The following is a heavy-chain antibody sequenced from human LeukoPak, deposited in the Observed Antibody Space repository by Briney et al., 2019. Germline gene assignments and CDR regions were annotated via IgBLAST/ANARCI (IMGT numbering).Heavy chain of an antibody. CDR2: IYYSGST. Sequence: SETLSLTCTVSGGSISSYYWSWIRQPPGKGLEWIGYIYYSGSTNYNPSLKSRVTISVDTSKNQFSLKLSSVPAADTAVYYCAGAGYSGYDFYFDYWGQGTLVTVSS. CDR1: GGSISSYY. D-gene: IGHD5-12*01. CDR3: AGAGYSGYDFYFDY. V-gene: IGHV4-59*01. J-gene: IGHJ4*02.